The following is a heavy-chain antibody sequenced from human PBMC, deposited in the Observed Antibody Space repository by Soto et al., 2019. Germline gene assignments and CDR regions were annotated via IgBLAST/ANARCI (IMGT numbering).Heavy chain of an antibody. CDR2: ISGRGDTT. CDR3: AKPSLINFHYYGMDV. D-gene: IGHD1-20*01. J-gene: IGHJ6*02. V-gene: IGHV3-23*01. CDR1: GFTFSSYA. Sequence: EVQLLESGGGLVQPGGSLRLSCVASGFTFSSYAMSWVRQAPGKGLECVSGISGRGDTTYYADSVKGRFTISRDNSKNTLYLQMNSLRAEDTAVYYCAKPSLINFHYYGMDVWGQGTTVTVSS.